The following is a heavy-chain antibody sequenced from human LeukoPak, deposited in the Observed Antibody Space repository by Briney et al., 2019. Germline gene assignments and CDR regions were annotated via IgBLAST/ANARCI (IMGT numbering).Heavy chain of an antibody. Sequence: PSETLSLTCTVSGGSISSYYWSWIRQPPGKGLEWIGYIYYSGSTNYNPSLKSRVTISVDTSKNQFSLNLRSVTVADAGIYYCTRMTTGHDYWGQGTLVTVSS. D-gene: IGHD4-17*01. CDR3: TRMTTGHDY. J-gene: IGHJ4*02. CDR1: GGSISSYY. V-gene: IGHV4-59*12. CDR2: IYYSGST.